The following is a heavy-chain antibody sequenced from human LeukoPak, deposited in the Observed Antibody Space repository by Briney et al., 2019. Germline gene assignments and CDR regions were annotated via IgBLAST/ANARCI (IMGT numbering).Heavy chain of an antibody. D-gene: IGHD2-2*01. V-gene: IGHV3-30*01. CDR1: GFTFSSYA. J-gene: IGHJ6*03. Sequence: GRSLRLSCAASGFTFSSYAMHWVRQAPGKGLEWVAVISYDGSNKYYADSVKGRFTISRDNSKNTLYLQMNSLRAEDTAVYYCARGPTRGYCSSTSCRTYYYYYCMDVWGKGTTVTVSS. CDR3: ARGPTRGYCSSTSCRTYYYYYCMDV. CDR2: ISYDGSNK.